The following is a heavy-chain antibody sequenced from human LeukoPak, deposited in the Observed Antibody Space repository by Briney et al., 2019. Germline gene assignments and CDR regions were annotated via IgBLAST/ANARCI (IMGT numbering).Heavy chain of an antibody. Sequence: GGSLRLSCAASGFTFSTYPIHWVRQAPGKGLEYVSGISSNGGRTHYGNSVKGRFTISRDNSQNKLYLQMGSQRAEDMAVYYCARARGDGYNSDFNYWGQGALATVSS. V-gene: IGHV3-64*01. CDR1: GFTFSTYP. J-gene: IGHJ4*02. CDR3: ARARGDGYNSDFNY. D-gene: IGHD5-24*01. CDR2: ISSNGGRT.